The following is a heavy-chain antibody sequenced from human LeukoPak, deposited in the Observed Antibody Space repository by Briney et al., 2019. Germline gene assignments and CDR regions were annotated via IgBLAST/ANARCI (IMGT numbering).Heavy chain of an antibody. D-gene: IGHD5-12*01. CDR1: GFTFSSYG. CDR3: ARDETGGYDQYFDY. V-gene: IGHV3-21*01. CDR2: ISSSSSYI. Sequence: PGGSLRLSCAASGFTFSSYGMNWVRQAPGKGLEWVSSISSSSSYIYYADSVKGRFTISRDNAKNSLYLQMNSLRAEDTAVYYCARDETGGYDQYFDYWGQGTLVTVSS. J-gene: IGHJ4*02.